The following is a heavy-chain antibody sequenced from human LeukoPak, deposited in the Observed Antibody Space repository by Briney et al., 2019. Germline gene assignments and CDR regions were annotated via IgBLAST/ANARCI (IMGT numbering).Heavy chain of an antibody. V-gene: IGHV3-7*01. Sequence: PGGSLRLSCAASGLTFSSYWMSWVRQAPGKGLEWVANIKQDGSEKYYVDSVKGRFTISRDNAKNSLYLQMNSLRAEDTAVYYCARDPPRYDSSGYFSWGQGTLVTVSS. CDR2: IKQDGSEK. CDR3: ARDPPRYDSSGYFS. D-gene: IGHD3-22*01. CDR1: GLTFSSYW. J-gene: IGHJ5*02.